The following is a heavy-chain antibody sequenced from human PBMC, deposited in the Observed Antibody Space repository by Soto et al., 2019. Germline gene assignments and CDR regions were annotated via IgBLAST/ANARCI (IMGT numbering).Heavy chain of an antibody. CDR3: AKTGPIVVVVVPTGFDY. J-gene: IGHJ4*02. V-gene: IGHV3-23*01. CDR1: GFTFSSYA. CDR2: ISGSGGST. D-gene: IGHD2-15*01. Sequence: GGSLRLSCAASGFTFSSYAMSWVRQAPGKGLEWVSAISGSGGSTYYADSVKGRFTISRDNSKNTLYLQMNSLRAEDTAVYYCAKTGPIVVVVVPTGFDYWGKGTLVTVSS.